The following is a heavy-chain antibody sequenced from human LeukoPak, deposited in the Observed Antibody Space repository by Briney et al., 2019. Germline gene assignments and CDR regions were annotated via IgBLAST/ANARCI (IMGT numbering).Heavy chain of an antibody. CDR1: GFTFSSYS. V-gene: IGHV3-48*04. CDR2: ISSSSSTI. J-gene: IGHJ4*02. Sequence: GGSLRLSCAASGFTFSSYSMNWVRQAPGEGLEWVSYISSSSSTIYYADSVKGRFTISRDNAKNSLYLQMNSLRAEDTAVYYCARDHYSRLDYWGQGTLVTVSS. CDR3: ARDHYSRLDY. D-gene: IGHD4-11*01.